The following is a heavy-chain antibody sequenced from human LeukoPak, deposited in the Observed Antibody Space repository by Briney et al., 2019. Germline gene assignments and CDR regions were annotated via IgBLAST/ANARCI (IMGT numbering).Heavy chain of an antibody. V-gene: IGHV3-23*01. CDR1: GFTFSSHG. CDR2: ISPNGVIT. D-gene: IGHD5-24*01. CDR3: AKDDAWLQYGN. Sequence: GGSLRLSCAASGFTFSSHGMNWVRQAPGKGLEWVSGISPNGVITYYADSVKGRFTISRDNSRGTVYLQMNSLRPEDTAVYYCAKDDAWLQYGNWGRGTLVTVSS. J-gene: IGHJ4*02.